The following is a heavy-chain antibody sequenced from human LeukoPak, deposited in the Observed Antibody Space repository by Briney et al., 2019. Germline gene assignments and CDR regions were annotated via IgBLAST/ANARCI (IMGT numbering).Heavy chain of an antibody. V-gene: IGHV3-33*01. CDR2: IWYDGSSK. D-gene: IGHD3-22*01. CDR3: ARNYDSSGIDY. CDR1: GFTFSSYG. J-gene: IGHJ4*02. Sequence: HAGGSLRLSCAASGFTFSSYGMHWVRQAPGKGLEWVAVIWYDGSSKYYADSVKGRFTISRDNSKNTLYLQMNSLRAEDTAVYYCARNYDSSGIDYWGQGTLVTVSS.